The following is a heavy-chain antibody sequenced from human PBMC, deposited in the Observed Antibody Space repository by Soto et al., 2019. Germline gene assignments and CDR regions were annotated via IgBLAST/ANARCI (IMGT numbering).Heavy chain of an antibody. CDR1: GFTFSSYS. J-gene: IGHJ4*02. V-gene: IGHV3-30*04. CDR2: ISYDGRNE. Sequence: GGSLRLSCAAFGFTFSSYSMHWVRQAPGMGLEWVAVISYDGRNEYYADSEKGRFTISRDNSKNTLYLQMNSLTPEDTAVYYGARVYSSLGYGIDYWGRGTLVTVSS. D-gene: IGHD6-6*01. CDR3: ARVYSSLGYGIDY.